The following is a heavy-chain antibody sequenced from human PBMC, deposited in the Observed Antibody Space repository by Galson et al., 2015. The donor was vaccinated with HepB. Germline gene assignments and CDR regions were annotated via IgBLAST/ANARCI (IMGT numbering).Heavy chain of an antibody. CDR1: GGTFSSYA. CDR3: ARGVVVPAAIGYYYGMDV. J-gene: IGHJ6*02. V-gene: IGHV1-69*04. CDR2: IIPILGIA. D-gene: IGHD2-2*01. Sequence: SCKASGGTFSSYAISWVRQAPGRGLEWMGRIIPILGIANYAQKFQGRVTITAGKSTSTAYMELRSLRSEDTAVYYWARGVVVPAAIGYYYGMDVWGQGTTVTVSS.